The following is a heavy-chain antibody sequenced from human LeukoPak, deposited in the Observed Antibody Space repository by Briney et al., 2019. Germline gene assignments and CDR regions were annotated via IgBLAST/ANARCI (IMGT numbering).Heavy chain of an antibody. V-gene: IGHV3-21*01. Sequence: GGSLRLSCAASGFTFSSYSMNWVRQAPGKGLEWVSSISSSSSYIYYADSVKGRFTISRDNAKNSLYLQMNSLRAKDTAVYYCARSGLSDYFDYWGQGTLVTVSS. J-gene: IGHJ4*02. D-gene: IGHD1-26*01. CDR3: ARSGLSDYFDY. CDR1: GFTFSSYS. CDR2: ISSSSSYI.